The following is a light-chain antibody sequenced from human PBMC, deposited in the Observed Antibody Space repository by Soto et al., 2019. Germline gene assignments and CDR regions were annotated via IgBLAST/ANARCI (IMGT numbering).Light chain of an antibody. V-gene: IGLV1-44*01. CDR3: AAWDDSPNGVV. Sequence: QYVRTHPPSASGPPGQRVTISCSGSSSHIGSNTVKWYQQFPGTANKLIIYSNNQRPSGVPDGFSGSKSGTPASLAISGRQDADEADYYCAAWDDSPNGVVFGFGNKLTVL. CDR2: SNN. CDR1: SSHIGSNT. J-gene: IGLJ2*01.